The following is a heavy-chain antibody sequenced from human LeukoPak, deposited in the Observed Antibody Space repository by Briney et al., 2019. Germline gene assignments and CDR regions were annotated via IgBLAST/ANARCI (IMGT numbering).Heavy chain of an antibody. CDR1: GGSISSYY. CDR2: IYYSGST. D-gene: IGHD2-21*02. CDR3: ARNPSLHIVVVTAIDY. V-gene: IGHV4-59*08. J-gene: IGHJ4*02. Sequence: PSETLSLTCTVSGGSISSYYWSWVRQPPGKGLEWIGYIYYSGSTNYNPSLKSRVTISVDTSKNQFSLKLSSVTAADTAVYYCARNPSLHIVVVTAIDYWGLGTLVTVSS.